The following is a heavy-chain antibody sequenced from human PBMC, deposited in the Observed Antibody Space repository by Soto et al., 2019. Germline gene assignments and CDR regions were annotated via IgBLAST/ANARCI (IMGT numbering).Heavy chain of an antibody. CDR1: GFSFSTYD. V-gene: IGHV3-30*18. J-gene: IGHJ4*02. CDR3: AKSRVVVTAALFDN. Sequence: QVQLVESGGGVVQPGKSLRLSCAAFGFSFSTYDMHWVRQAPGKGLEWVASISYYGSETYSTDSVKGRFTVSRDNSKNTMYLHMHSLRVEDSGLYYCAKSRVVVTAALFDNWGQGTLVTVSS. CDR2: ISYYGSET. D-gene: IGHD2-21*02.